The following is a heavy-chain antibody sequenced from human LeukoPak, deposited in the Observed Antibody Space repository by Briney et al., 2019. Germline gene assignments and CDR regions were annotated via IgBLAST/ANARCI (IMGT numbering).Heavy chain of an antibody. CDR3: ARAIAAAGFMD. V-gene: IGHV4-4*02. CDR2: IYHSGST. CDR1: GGSLRSSNW. J-gene: IGHJ4*02. D-gene: IGHD6-13*01. Sequence: PSETLSLTCAVSGGSLRSSNWWNWVRQPPGKGLEWIGEIYHSGSTNYNPSLKSRVTISVDKSKNQFSLKLSSVTAADTAVYYCARAIAAAGFMDWGRGTLVTVSS.